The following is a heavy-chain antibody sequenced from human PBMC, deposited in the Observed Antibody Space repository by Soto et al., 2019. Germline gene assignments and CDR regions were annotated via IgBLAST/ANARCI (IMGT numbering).Heavy chain of an antibody. V-gene: IGHV3-9*01. CDR1: GFSFDDYA. Sequence: PGGSLRLSCAASGFSFDDYAMHWVRQAPGKGLEWVSGISWNSGSIGYADSVKGRFTISRDNAKNSLYLQMNSLRVEDTALYYCAKDAYSGSYRSNYGMDVWGQGTTVTVSS. J-gene: IGHJ6*02. CDR3: AKDAYSGSYRSNYGMDV. D-gene: IGHD1-26*01. CDR2: ISWNSGSI.